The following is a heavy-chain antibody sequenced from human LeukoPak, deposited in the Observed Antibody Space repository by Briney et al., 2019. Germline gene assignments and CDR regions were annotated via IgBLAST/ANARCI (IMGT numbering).Heavy chain of an antibody. D-gene: IGHD4-11*01. J-gene: IGHJ4*02. CDR2: IRYDGSNK. CDR3: AKDLGVLQYSRDYFDY. V-gene: IGHV3-30*02. Sequence: PGGSLRLSCAASGFTFSSYGMHWVRQAPGKGLEWVAFIRYDGSNKYCADSVKGRFTISRDNSKNTLYLQMNSLRAEDTAVYYCAKDLGVLQYSRDYFDYWGQGTLVTVSS. CDR1: GFTFSSYG.